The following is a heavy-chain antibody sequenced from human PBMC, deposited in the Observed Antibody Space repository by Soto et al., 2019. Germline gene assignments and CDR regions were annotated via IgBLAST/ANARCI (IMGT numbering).Heavy chain of an antibody. D-gene: IGHD2-21*02. CDR3: ARGCGGDCYSDYYYGMDV. Sequence: VASVKVSCKASGGTFSSYAISWVRQAPGQGLEWMGGIIPIFGTASYAQKFQGRVTITADESTSTAYMELSSLRSEDTAVYYCARGCGGDCYSDYYYGMDVWGQGTTVTVSS. J-gene: IGHJ6*02. CDR1: GGTFSSYA. V-gene: IGHV1-69*13. CDR2: IIPIFGTA.